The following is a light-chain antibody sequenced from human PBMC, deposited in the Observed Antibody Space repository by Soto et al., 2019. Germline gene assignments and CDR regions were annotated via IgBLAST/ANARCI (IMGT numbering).Light chain of an antibody. CDR1: SSDVGSYNL. J-gene: IGLJ1*01. V-gene: IGLV2-23*01. CDR3: CSYAGSAFV. Sequence: QAVVTQPASVSGSPGQSITISCTGTSSDVGSYNLVSWYQHHPGKAPKLMIYEGSERPSGVSNRFSGSKSGNTASLTIFGLQAEDEADYYCCSYAGSAFVFGTGTKLTVL. CDR2: EGS.